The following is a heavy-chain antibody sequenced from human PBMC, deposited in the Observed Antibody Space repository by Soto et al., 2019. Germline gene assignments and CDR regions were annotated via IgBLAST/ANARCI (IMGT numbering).Heavy chain of an antibody. J-gene: IGHJ6*02. Sequence: QVHLVQSGAVVEKPGSSVKVSCKTSGGSFTNFIVTWVRQAPGQGLEWMGRIIPVLDVKYYAQKFQDRVTITADKATNTAYMEVSSLRSEDTAVYFCATSLNPVSASPSYYGMAVWGLGTTITASS. CDR3: ATSLNPVSASPSYYGMAV. CDR2: IIPVLDVK. CDR1: GGSFTNFI. V-gene: IGHV1-69*02.